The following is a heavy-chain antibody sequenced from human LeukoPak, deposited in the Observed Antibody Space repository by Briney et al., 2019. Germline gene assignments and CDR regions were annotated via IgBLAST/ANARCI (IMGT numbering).Heavy chain of an antibody. D-gene: IGHD3-10*01. V-gene: IGHV1-2*02. CDR3: ARAPPYYGSGSYYGDFDY. J-gene: IGHJ4*02. CDR1: GYTFTGYY. CDR2: INPNSGGT. Sequence: GASVKVSCKASGYTFTGYYMHWVRQAPGQGLEWMGWINPNSGGTNYAQKFQGRVTMTRDTSISTAYMELSRLRSDDTAVYYCARAPPYYGSGSYYGDFDYWGQGTPVTVSS.